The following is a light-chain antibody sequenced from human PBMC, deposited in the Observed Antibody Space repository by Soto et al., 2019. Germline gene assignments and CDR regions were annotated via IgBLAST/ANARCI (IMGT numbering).Light chain of an antibody. J-gene: IGKJ3*01. Sequence: DIQMTQSPSSLSASVGDRVTITCRASQGIGSSLAWYQQKPGKAPKLIISGSSTLQSEVPSRFSGSGSGTDLTLTIPSLQPEEVGSYYFQKYNSAPYIFGPGTKVHSK. CDR3: QKYNSAPYI. CDR2: GSS. V-gene: IGKV1-27*01. CDR1: QGIGSS.